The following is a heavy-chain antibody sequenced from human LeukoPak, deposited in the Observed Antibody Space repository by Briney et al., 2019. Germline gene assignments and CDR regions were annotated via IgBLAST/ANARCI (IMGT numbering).Heavy chain of an antibody. J-gene: IGHJ4*02. Sequence: SVKVSCKASGGTFSSYAISWVRQAPGQGLGWMGRIIPIFGIANYAQKFQGRVTITADKSTSTAYMELSSLRSEDTAVYYCARDSGSHSPYFDYWGQGTLVTVSS. CDR2: IIPIFGIA. CDR1: GGTFSSYA. V-gene: IGHV1-69*04. D-gene: IGHD1-26*01. CDR3: ARDSGSHSPYFDY.